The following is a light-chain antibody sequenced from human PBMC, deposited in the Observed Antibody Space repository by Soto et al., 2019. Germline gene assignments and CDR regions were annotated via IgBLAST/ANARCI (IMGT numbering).Light chain of an antibody. Sequence: DIQMTQSPSSLSASVGDRVTITCRASQSIRSDLNWYQQRPGKAPKLLIYTTSNLESGVPSRFSGSGSGTDFTLTISNLQPEDFAVYYCQQYNNWPTWTFGQGTKVDIK. CDR3: QQYNNWPTWT. V-gene: IGKV1-39*01. CDR1: QSIRSD. CDR2: TTS. J-gene: IGKJ1*01.